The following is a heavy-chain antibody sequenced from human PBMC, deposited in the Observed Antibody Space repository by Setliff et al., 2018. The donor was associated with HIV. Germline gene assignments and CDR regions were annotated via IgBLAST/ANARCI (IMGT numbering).Heavy chain of an antibody. V-gene: IGHV1-18*01. Sequence: ASVKVSCKASGYTFTSYGISWVRQAPGQGLEWMGWISAYNGNTHYAQRLQGRVTMTTDTSTRTDYMELRSLRSDDTAVYYCARQFLDWSNDYYSRYYMDVWGKGTTVTVSS. CDR2: ISAYNGNT. D-gene: IGHD3-3*01. J-gene: IGHJ6*03. CDR1: GYTFTSYG. CDR3: ARQFLDWSNDYYSRYYMDV.